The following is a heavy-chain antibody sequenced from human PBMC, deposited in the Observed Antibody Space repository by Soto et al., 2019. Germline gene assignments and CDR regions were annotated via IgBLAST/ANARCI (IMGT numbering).Heavy chain of an antibody. CDR3: GKPPDNNWNEY. Sequence: GGSLRLSCAASGFTFSSYAMSWVRQAPGKGLEWISAVSGSGGSTYYADSVKGRFTISRDNSKDTLYLQMNNLRAEDTAVYYCGKPPDNNWNEYWGQGTLVTASS. CDR2: VSGSGGST. V-gene: IGHV3-23*01. D-gene: IGHD1-20*01. CDR1: GFTFSSYA. J-gene: IGHJ4*02.